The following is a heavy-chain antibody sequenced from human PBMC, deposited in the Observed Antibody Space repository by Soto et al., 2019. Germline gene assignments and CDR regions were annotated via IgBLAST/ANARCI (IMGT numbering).Heavy chain of an antibody. J-gene: IGHJ4*02. Sequence: SETLSLTCTVSGGSVSSDGHYWNWIRQPPGKGLEWIGYIFYSGSAFYNPSLQSRVTISVDTSNNQFSLKMKSVTAADTAVYYCARSPYSYGFNLWGQGTLVTVSS. CDR2: IFYSGSA. CDR3: ARSPYSYGFNL. V-gene: IGHV4-30-4*01. D-gene: IGHD5-18*01. CDR1: GGSVSSDGHY.